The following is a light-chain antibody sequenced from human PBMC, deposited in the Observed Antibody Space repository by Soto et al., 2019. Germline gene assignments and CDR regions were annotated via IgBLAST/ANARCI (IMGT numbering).Light chain of an antibody. Sequence: EIVMTQSPATLSVSPGGRATLSCRASQSIGDTLAWCQQRPGQAPRLLIYGASTRAAGIPDRFSGSGSGTDFTLTITRLEPEDSAVYFCQQYTGPPTTFGQGTRLEIK. CDR3: QQYTGPPTT. CDR1: QSIGDT. V-gene: IGKV3D-15*01. J-gene: IGKJ5*01. CDR2: GAS.